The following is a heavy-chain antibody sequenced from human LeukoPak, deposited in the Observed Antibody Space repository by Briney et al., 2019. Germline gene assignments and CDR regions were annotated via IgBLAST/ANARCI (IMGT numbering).Heavy chain of an antibody. D-gene: IGHD2-2*01. V-gene: IGHV3-11*01. Sequence: GGSLRLSCAASGFTFSDYYMSWIRQAPGKGLEWVSYISSSGSTIYYADSVKGRFTISRDNAKNSLYLQMNSLRAEDTAVYYCARPRSTDQLRSYYYYYYMDVWGKGTTVSVSS. CDR2: ISSSGSTI. CDR1: GFTFSDYY. J-gene: IGHJ6*03. CDR3: ARPRSTDQLRSYYYYYYMDV.